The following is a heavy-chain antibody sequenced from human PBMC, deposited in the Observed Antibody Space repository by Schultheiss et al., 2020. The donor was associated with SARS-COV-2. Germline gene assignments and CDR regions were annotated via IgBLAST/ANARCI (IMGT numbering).Heavy chain of an antibody. J-gene: IGHJ4*02. Sequence: SETLSLTCTVSGGSVSSGSYYWGWIRQPPGKGLEWIGYIYYSGSTNYNPSLKSRVTISVDTSKNQFSLKLSSVTAADTAVYYCARGPWGSGSAFDYWGQGTLVTVSS. V-gene: IGHV4-61*01. CDR1: GGSVSSGSYY. CDR2: IYYSGST. D-gene: IGHD3-10*01. CDR3: ARGPWGSGSAFDY.